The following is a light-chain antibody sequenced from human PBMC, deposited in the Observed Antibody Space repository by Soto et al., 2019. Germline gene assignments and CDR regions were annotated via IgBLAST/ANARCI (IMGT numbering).Light chain of an antibody. CDR3: HQYNHWLTWT. CDR2: GAS. J-gene: IGKJ1*01. CDR1: ETVATN. Sequence: EVVMTQSPATLSVSSGERATLSFRASETVATNLAWYQQKPGQAPRLLISGASTRAAGISDRFRGSGSGTEFTLTISSLQSEDFAVYYCHQYNHWLTWTFGQGTKVDI. V-gene: IGKV3-15*01.